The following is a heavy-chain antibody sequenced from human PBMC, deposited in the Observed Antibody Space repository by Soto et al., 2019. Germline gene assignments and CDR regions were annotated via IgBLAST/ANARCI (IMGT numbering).Heavy chain of an antibody. CDR3: AKEDSNYSYYYYYGMDV. CDR1: GFTFDDYA. D-gene: IGHD4-4*01. Sequence: EVQLVESGGGLVQPGRSLRLSCAASGFTFDDYAMHWVRQAPGKGLEWVSGISWNSGSIGYADSVKGRFTISRDNAKNXRYLQMNSLRAEDTALYYCAKEDSNYSYYYYYGMDVWGQGTTVTVSS. J-gene: IGHJ6*02. V-gene: IGHV3-9*01. CDR2: ISWNSGSI.